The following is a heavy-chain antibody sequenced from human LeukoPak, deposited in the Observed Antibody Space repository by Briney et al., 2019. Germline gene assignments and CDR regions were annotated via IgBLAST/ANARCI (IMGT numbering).Heavy chain of an antibody. CDR2: IIPIFGTA. J-gene: IGHJ6*04. CDR1: GGTFSSYA. V-gene: IGHV1-69*13. D-gene: IGHD3-10*01. Sequence: SVKVSRKASGGTFSSYAISWVRQAPGQGLEWMGGIIPIFGTANYAQKFQGRVTITADESTSTAYMELSSLRSEDTAVYYCARHLWYYGSETYYYGMDVWGKGTTVTVTS. CDR3: ARHLWYYGSETYYYGMDV.